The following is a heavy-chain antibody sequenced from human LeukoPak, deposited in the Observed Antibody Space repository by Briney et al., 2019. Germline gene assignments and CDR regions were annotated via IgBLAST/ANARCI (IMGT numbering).Heavy chain of an antibody. CDR1: GYTFTNQY. V-gene: IGHV1-46*01. CDR2: INPSGGST. Sequence: ASVTVSFKASGYTFTNQYVHWVRQAPGRGLAWMGIINPSGGSTRYAQKFQGRVTMTRDTSTSTVYMELKRLRSEDTAVYYCASWFGENDALDIWGQGTMVTVSS. J-gene: IGHJ3*02. CDR3: ASWFGENDALDI. D-gene: IGHD3-10*01.